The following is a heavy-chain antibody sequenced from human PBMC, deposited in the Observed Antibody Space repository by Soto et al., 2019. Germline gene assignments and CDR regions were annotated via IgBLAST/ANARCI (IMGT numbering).Heavy chain of an antibody. CDR3: ARVVQKDGGLLSNYYYGLDV. Sequence: SETLSLTCTVSGGSVTGGYYYWSWIRQPPGKGLEWIGYIHYSGSANYNPSLKSRVTISVDTSKNQFSLKLSSVTAADTAVYYCARVVQKDGGLLSNYYYGLDVWGQGTPVAVSS. J-gene: IGHJ6*02. D-gene: IGHD3-10*01. CDR2: IHYSGSA. CDR1: GGSVTGGYYY. V-gene: IGHV4-61*01.